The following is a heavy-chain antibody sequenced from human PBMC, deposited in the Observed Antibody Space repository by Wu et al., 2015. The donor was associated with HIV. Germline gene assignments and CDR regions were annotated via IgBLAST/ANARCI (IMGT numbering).Heavy chain of an antibody. D-gene: IGHD6-19*01. V-gene: IGHV1-2*02. J-gene: IGHJ4*02. CDR3: ARDSRGPGIAVAGEGAPGDY. CDR1: GYTFTGYY. CDR2: INPNSGGT. Sequence: SGDVRWKKDLGPPVKVSCKASGYTFTGYYMHWVRQAPGQGLEWMGWINPNSGGTNYAQKFQGRVTMTRDTSISTAYMELSRLRSDDTAVYYCARDSRGPGIAVAGEGAPGDYWGQGTLVTVSS.